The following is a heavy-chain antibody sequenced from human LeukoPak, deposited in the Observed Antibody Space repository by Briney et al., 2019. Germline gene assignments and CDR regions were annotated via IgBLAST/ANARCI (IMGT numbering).Heavy chain of an antibody. D-gene: IGHD3-22*01. V-gene: IGHV4-30-2*01. CDR1: GGSISSGGYS. CDR3: VRGYYYDSSGYWVRAFDI. Sequence: SETLSLTCAVSGGSISSGGYSWSWVRQPPGKGLEWIGYMYHSGTTHYNPSLKSRVTISVDRSKNQFSLKLSSVTAADTAVYYCVRGYYYDSSGYWVRAFDIWGQGTMVTVSS. J-gene: IGHJ3*02. CDR2: MYHSGTT.